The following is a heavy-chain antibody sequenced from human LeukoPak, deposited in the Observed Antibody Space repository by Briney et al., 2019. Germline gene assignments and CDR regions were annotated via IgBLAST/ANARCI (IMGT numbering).Heavy chain of an antibody. D-gene: IGHD3-9*01. J-gene: IGHJ4*02. CDR2: INAGNGNT. CDR3: ARDFGAQYYDILTGYPDY. Sequence: ASVKVSCKASGYTFTSYAMHWVRQAPGQRLEWMGWINAGNGNTKYSQKFQGRVTITRDTSASTAYMELSSLRSEDTAVYYCARDFGAQYYDILTGYPDYWGQGTLVTVSS. CDR1: GYTFTSYA. V-gene: IGHV1-3*01.